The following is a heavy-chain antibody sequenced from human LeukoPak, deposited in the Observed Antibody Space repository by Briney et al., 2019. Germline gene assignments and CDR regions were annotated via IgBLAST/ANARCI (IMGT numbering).Heavy chain of an antibody. CDR3: AREGGHYYDSSGPFY. J-gene: IGHJ4*02. D-gene: IGHD3-22*01. CDR2: IYSGGST. Sequence: GGSLRLSCAASGFTFSTYAMSWVRQAPGKGLEWVSVIYSGGSTYYADSVEGRFTISRDNSKNTLYLQMNSLRAEDTAVYYCAREGGHYYDSSGPFYWGQGTLVTVSS. V-gene: IGHV3-66*01. CDR1: GFTFSTYA.